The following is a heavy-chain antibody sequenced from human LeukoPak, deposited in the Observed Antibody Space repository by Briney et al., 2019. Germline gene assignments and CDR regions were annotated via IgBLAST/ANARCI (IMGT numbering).Heavy chain of an antibody. CDR2: ISWNSGSI. CDR3: AKGNRGGGDWDWFDP. J-gene: IGHJ5*02. V-gene: IGHV3-9*01. CDR1: GFTFDDYA. Sequence: PGWSLRLSCAASGFTFDDYAMHWVRQAPGKGLEWVSGISWNSGSIGYADSVKGRFTISRDNAKNSLYLQMNSLRAEDTALYYCAKGNRGGGDWDWFDPWGQGTLVTVSS. D-gene: IGHD2-21*01.